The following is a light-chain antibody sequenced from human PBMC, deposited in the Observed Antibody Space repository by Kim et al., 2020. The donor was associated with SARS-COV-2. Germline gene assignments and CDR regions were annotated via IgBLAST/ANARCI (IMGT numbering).Light chain of an antibody. CDR1: SLRSYY. CDR2: GKN. J-gene: IGLJ2*01. CDR3: NSRDSNDNVV. V-gene: IGLV3-19*01. Sequence: VALGQTVRITCQGDSLRSYYAAWYQQKPGQAPILVIYGKNNRPSGIPDRFSGSSSGNTASLTITGTQAGDEADYYCNSRDSNDNVVFGGGTKVTVL.